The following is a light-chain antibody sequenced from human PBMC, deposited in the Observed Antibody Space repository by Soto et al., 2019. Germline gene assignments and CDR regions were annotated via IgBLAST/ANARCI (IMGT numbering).Light chain of an antibody. CDR1: SSYVGGYNY. CDR3: YSYNSSSTYV. Sequence: QSVLTQPASVSGSPGPSITISCTGTSSYVGGYNYVSWYQQHPAKAPKVMIYDVSNRPSGVSNRFSGSKSGNTASLTISGLQAEDEADYYCYSYNSSSTYVFGTGTKVTVL. J-gene: IGLJ1*01. V-gene: IGLV2-14*03. CDR2: DVS.